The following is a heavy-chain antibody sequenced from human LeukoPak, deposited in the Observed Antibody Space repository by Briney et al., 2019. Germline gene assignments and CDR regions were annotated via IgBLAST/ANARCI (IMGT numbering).Heavy chain of an antibody. CDR1: GVSISTSIYY. Sequence: SETLSLTCTVSGVSISTSIYYWGWIRQPPGKGLEWIGSIYYTGSTYYNPSLRRLVIISVDSAKNQISLQLRSVTAPDTAVYYCARQTTGGYSRSSGRFDYWGQGTLVTVSS. J-gene: IGHJ4*02. CDR3: ARQTTGGYSRSSGRFDY. V-gene: IGHV4-39*01. D-gene: IGHD3-22*01. CDR2: IYYTGST.